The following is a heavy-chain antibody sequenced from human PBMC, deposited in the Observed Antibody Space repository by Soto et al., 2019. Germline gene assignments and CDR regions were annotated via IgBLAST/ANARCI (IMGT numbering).Heavy chain of an antibody. CDR3: ARHGGYSGYGVDYYYYGMDV. D-gene: IGHD5-12*01. Sequence: SETLSLTCTVSGGSISSSSYYWGWIRQPPGKGLEWLGSIYYSGSTYYNPSLKSRVTIFVDTSKNQFSLKLSSVTAADTAVYYCARHGGYSGYGVDYYYYGMDVWGQGTTVTVSS. J-gene: IGHJ6*02. CDR2: IYYSGST. V-gene: IGHV4-39*01. CDR1: GGSISSSSYY.